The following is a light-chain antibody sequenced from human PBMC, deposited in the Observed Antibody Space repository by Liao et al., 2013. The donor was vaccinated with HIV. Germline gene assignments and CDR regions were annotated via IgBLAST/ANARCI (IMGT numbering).Light chain of an antibody. CDR3: QVWDSSSDLWV. CDR1: NIGSKS. V-gene: IGLV3-21*04. Sequence: SSVLTQPPSVSVAPGKTATITCGGNNIGSKSVHWYQQKPGQAPVLVIYYDSDRPSGIPERFSGSNSGNTATLTISRVEAGDEADYYCQVWDSSSDLWVFGGGTKLTVL. CDR2: YDS. J-gene: IGLJ3*02.